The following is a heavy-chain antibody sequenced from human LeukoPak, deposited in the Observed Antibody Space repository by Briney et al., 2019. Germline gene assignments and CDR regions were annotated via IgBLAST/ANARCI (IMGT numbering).Heavy chain of an antibody. Sequence: PETLSLTCTVSGGSISSYYWSWIRQPPGKGLEWIGYIYDSESTNYNPSLKSRVTVSVDTSKNQFSLKLTFVTAMDTAVYYCARDHYDSSGYYSFDYWGQGTLVTVSS. V-gene: IGHV4-59*01. D-gene: IGHD3-22*01. CDR1: GGSISSYY. J-gene: IGHJ4*02. CDR2: IYDSEST. CDR3: ARDHYDSSGYYSFDY.